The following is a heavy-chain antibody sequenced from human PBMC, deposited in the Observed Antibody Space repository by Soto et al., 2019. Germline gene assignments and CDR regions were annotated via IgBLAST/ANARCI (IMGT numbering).Heavy chain of an antibody. CDR2: IYYSGST. V-gene: IGHV4-59*01. CDR1: GGSISSYY. CDR3: ARTLYSYGPRFDY. D-gene: IGHD5-18*01. J-gene: IGHJ4*02. Sequence: NPSATLSLTCTVSGGSISSYYWSWIRQPPGKGLEWIGYIYYSGSTNYNPSLKSRVTISVDTSKNQFSLKLSSVTAADTAVYYCARTLYSYGPRFDYWGQGTLVTVS.